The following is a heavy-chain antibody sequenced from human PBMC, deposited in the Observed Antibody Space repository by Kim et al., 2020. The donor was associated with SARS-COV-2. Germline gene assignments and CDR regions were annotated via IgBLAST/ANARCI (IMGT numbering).Heavy chain of an antibody. D-gene: IGHD3-10*01. J-gene: IGHJ4*02. Sequence: FYADSVKGQVTISRDNSENTLYLQMKSLRAGDTAVYYCAKRSDYGSYFDYWGQGTLVTVSS. V-gene: IGHV3-23*01. CDR3: AKRSDYGSYFDY.